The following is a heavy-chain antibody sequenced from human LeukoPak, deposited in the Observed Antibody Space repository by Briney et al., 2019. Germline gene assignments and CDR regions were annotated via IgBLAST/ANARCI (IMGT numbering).Heavy chain of an antibody. J-gene: IGHJ4*02. V-gene: IGHV3-23*01. CDR3: AKARDYGDERSDFDY. Sequence: PGGSLRLSCAASGFTFNSYAMSWVRQAPGKGLEWVSAISGSGGSTYYADSVKGRFTISRDNSKNTLYLQMNSLRAEDTAVYYCAKARDYGDERSDFDYWGQGTLVTVSS. CDR1: GFTFNSYA. D-gene: IGHD4-17*01. CDR2: ISGSGGST.